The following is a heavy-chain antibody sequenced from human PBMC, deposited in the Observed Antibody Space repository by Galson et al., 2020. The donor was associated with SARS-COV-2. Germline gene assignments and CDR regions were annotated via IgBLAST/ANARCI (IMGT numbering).Heavy chain of an antibody. J-gene: IGHJ4*02. Sequence: GESLKISCAASGFTFSDSGMHWVRQAPGKGLEWVAVISYDGSNTYYEDSVKGRFTISRDNSKNTLYLQMNSLRAEDTAVYYCAKDDTPVVVVAATDGNFDYWGQGTLVTVSS. CDR2: ISYDGSNT. CDR1: GFTFSDSG. V-gene: IGHV3-30*18. CDR3: AKDDTPVVVVAATDGNFDY. D-gene: IGHD2-15*01.